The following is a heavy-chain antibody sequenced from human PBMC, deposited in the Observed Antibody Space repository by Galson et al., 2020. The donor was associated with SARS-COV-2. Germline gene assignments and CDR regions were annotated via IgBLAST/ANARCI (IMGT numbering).Heavy chain of an antibody. Sequence: SETLSLTCTVSGGSITSGGSXXXWIRXHXXXXXXXXXXXXXXXXXXYNPSLRSRVTMSLDTSKNQFSLKLNSVTAADTAVYYCASGLGGDYWGQGTLVTVSS. CDR1: GGSITSGGSX. J-gene: IGHJ4*02. CDR2: XXXXXXX. CDR3: ASGLGGDY. D-gene: IGHD1-26*01. V-gene: IGHV4-31*03.